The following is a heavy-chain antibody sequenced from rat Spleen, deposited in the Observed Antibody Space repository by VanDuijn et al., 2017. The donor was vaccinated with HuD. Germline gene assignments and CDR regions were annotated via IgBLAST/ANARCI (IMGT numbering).Heavy chain of an antibody. CDR1: GFTFNAYD. V-gene: IGHV5-29*01. CDR2: ISYDGSST. CDR3: ARAGYLRDWYFDF. Sequence: EVQLVESGGGLVQPGRSLKLSCTASGFTFNAYDMAWVRQAPTRGLEWVATISYDGSSTYYRDSVKGRFTISRDDVKNTLYVQMDSLRSEDTATYYCARAGYLRDWYFDFWGPGTMVTVSS. J-gene: IGHJ1*01. D-gene: IGHD2-2*01.